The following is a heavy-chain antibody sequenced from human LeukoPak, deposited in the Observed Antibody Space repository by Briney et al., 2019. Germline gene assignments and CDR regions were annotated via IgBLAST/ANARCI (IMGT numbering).Heavy chain of an antibody. Sequence: SETLSLTCTVSGASISSYYWSWIRQPPGKGLEWIGYIYYSGSTNYNPSLKSRVTISVDTSKNQFSLKLSSVTAADTAVYYCARAQWEQSVGFDYWGQGTLVTVSS. V-gene: IGHV4-59*01. CDR1: GASISSYY. D-gene: IGHD1-26*01. CDR2: IYYSGST. CDR3: ARAQWEQSVGFDY. J-gene: IGHJ4*02.